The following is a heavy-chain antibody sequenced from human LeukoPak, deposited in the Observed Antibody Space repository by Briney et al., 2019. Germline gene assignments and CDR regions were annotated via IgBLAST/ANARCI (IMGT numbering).Heavy chain of an antibody. V-gene: IGHV3-7*03. J-gene: IGHJ4*02. CDR3: ARDQYDTWSRRGNFDS. CDR2: IKLDGSEK. D-gene: IGHD3-3*01. Sequence: GGSLRLSCVASGFTFGKYWMSWVRQAPGKGMEWVANIKLDGSEKNYVDSVKGRFTISRDNTKNSLYLQMNSLRAEDTAVFYCARDQYDTWSRRGNFDSWGQGTLVIVSS. CDR1: GFTFGKYW.